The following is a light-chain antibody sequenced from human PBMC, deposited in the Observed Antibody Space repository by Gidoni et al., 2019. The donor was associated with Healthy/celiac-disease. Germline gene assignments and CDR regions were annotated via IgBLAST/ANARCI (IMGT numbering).Light chain of an antibody. CDR1: SSDVGNYNL. J-gene: IGLJ1*01. V-gene: IGLV2-23*01. CDR3: CSYAGFSTPYV. CDR2: EGS. Sequence: QSALTQPASVSGSPGQSITISCTGTSSDVGNYNLVSWYQQHPGKAPKLMIYEGSKRPSGVSNRFSGSKSGNTASLTISGLQAENEADYYCCSYAGFSTPYVFGTGTKVTVL.